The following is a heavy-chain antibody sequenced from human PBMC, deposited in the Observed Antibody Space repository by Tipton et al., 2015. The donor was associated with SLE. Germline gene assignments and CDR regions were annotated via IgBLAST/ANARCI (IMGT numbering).Heavy chain of an antibody. J-gene: IGHJ4*02. D-gene: IGHD5-18*01. CDR1: GGSVSSNY. CDR3: ARDAANPPQV. CDR2: IDYRDIT. Sequence: TLSLTCTVSGGSVSSNYWSWIRQPPGKGLEWIGYIDYRDITNYNPSLKSRVTMSIDTSKNQFSLRLSSVTAADTAVYFCARDAANPPQVWGQGALVTVSS. V-gene: IGHV4-59*08.